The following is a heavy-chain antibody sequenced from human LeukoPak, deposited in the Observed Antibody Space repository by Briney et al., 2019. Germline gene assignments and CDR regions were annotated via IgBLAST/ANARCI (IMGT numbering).Heavy chain of an antibody. Sequence: SETLSLTCTVSGGSISSSTYYWGWIRQPPGRGLEWTGTIYHSGSTYYNPSLKSRLTISVDTSKNQFSLKLSSVTAADTAVYYCASIPERTTRPFDIWGQGTMVTVSS. D-gene: IGHD1-7*01. J-gene: IGHJ3*02. CDR2: IYHSGST. V-gene: IGHV4-39*01. CDR3: ASIPERTTRPFDI. CDR1: GGSISSSTYY.